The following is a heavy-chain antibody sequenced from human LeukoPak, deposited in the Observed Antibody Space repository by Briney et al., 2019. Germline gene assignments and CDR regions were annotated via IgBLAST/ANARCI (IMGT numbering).Heavy chain of an antibody. V-gene: IGHV3-33*01. CDR1: GFTFSSYG. Sequence: GGSLRLSCAASGFTFSSYGMHWVRQAPGKGLEWVAVIWYDGGNKYYADSVKGRFTISRDNSKNTLYLQMNSLRAEDTAVYYCARATGGYCSGGSCYSGYFQHWGQGTLVTVSS. J-gene: IGHJ1*01. CDR3: ARATGGYCSGGSCYSGYFQH. CDR2: IWYDGGNK. D-gene: IGHD2-15*01.